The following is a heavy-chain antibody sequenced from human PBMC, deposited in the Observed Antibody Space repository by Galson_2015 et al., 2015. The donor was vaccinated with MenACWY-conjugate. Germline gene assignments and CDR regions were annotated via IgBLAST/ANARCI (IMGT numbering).Heavy chain of an antibody. V-gene: IGHV3-74*01. CDR3: ARDIWGGPDD. D-gene: IGHD7-27*01. J-gene: IGHJ4*01. Sequence: SLRLSCAASGFTFSSSWMHWVRQAPGKGLVWVSRITSDGSGTGYADSVKGRFTISRDNAKNMVYLQMNSLRAEDTAIYYCARDIWGGPDDGVQGTLVTVAS. CDR2: ITSDGSGT. CDR1: GFTFSSSW.